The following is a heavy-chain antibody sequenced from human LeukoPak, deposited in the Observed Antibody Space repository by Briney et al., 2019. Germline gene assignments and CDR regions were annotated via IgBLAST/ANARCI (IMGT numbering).Heavy chain of an antibody. CDR1: GGSISSSSYY. Sequence: SETLSLTCTVSGGSISSSSYYWGWIRQPPGKGLEWFGSIYYRGSTYYNPSLKSRVTISVDTSKNQFSLKLSSVTAADTAVYYCARRKDSYVDYWGQGTLVTVSS. D-gene: IGHD5-18*01. V-gene: IGHV4-39*01. CDR3: ARRKDSYVDY. CDR2: IYYRGST. J-gene: IGHJ4*02.